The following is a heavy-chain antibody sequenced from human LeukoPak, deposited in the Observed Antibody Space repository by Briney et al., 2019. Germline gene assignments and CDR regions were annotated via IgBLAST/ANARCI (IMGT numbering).Heavy chain of an antibody. CDR3: ARATFWSGYQRDSWYMDV. J-gene: IGHJ6*03. CDR1: GFTVSTNY. D-gene: IGHD3-3*01. CDR2: IYTGGST. V-gene: IGHV3-66*02. Sequence: GGSLRLSXAASGFTVSTNYMSWVRQPPGKGLEWLSVIYTGGSTYYADSVKGRFIISRDNSKNTLYLQMNGLRPEDTAVYYCARATFWSGYQRDSWYMDVWGKGTPVTVSS.